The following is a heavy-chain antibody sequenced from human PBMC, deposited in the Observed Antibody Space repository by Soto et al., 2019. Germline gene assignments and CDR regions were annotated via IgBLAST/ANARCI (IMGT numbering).Heavy chain of an antibody. CDR3: AADLEPDYDILTGYLPGVNY. V-gene: IGHV4-31*03. J-gene: IGHJ4*02. Sequence: SETLSLTCTVSGGSIISGGYYWIWIRQHPGKGLEWIGYIYYSGSTYYNPSLKSRVTISVDTSKNQFSLKLSSVTAADTAVYYCAADLEPDYDILTGYLPGVNYWGQGTLVTVSS. CDR1: GGSIISGGYY. D-gene: IGHD3-9*01. CDR2: IYYSGST.